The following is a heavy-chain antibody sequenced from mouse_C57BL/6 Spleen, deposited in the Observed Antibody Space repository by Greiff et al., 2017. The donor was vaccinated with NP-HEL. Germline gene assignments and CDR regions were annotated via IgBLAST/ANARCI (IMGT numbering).Heavy chain of an antibody. D-gene: IGHD2-2*01. Sequence: EVKVVESGGGLVKPGGSLKLSCAASGFTFSSYTMSWVRQTPEKRLEWVATISGGGGNTYYPDSVKGRFTISRDNAKNTLYLQMSSLRSEDTALYYCARHGGMVTPYAMDYWGQGTSVTVSS. V-gene: IGHV5-9*01. CDR3: ARHGGMVTPYAMDY. CDR1: GFTFSSYT. CDR2: ISGGGGNT. J-gene: IGHJ4*01.